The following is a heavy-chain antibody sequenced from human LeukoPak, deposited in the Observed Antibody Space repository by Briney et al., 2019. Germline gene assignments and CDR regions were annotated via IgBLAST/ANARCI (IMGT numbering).Heavy chain of an antibody. CDR2: ISYDGSNK. CDR1: GFTFSSYS. Sequence: GGSLRLSCAASGFTFSSYSMNWVRQAPGKGLEWVAVISYDGSNKYYADSVKGRFTISRDNSKNTLYLQMNSLRAEDTAVYYCARNYDFWSGYYAGDDAFDIWGQGTMVTVSS. J-gene: IGHJ3*02. V-gene: IGHV3-30*03. D-gene: IGHD3-3*01. CDR3: ARNYDFWSGYYAGDDAFDI.